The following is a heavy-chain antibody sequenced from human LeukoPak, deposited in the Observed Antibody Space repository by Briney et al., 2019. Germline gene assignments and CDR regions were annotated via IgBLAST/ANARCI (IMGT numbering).Heavy chain of an antibody. J-gene: IGHJ3*02. CDR3: ARHSRRCSSTTCYTRAFDI. V-gene: IGHV4-38-2*02. Sequence: PSETLSLTCTISGYSITSGYYWGWIRQPPGKGLERIGSVYHSGDTYYNPSLKSRVTISVDTPENQFSLKLTSVTADDRALYFCARHSRRCSSTTCYTRAFDIWGPGTVVTVSP. CDR1: GYSITSGYY. CDR2: VYHSGDT. D-gene: IGHD2-2*02.